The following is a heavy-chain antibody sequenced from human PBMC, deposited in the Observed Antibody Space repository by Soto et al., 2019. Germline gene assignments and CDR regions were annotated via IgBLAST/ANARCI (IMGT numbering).Heavy chain of an antibody. CDR3: ARARKYEFIAACNNWFDP. CDR1: GGTFSSYA. J-gene: IGHJ5*02. D-gene: IGHD6-6*01. CDR2: IIPIFGTA. Sequence: QVQLVQSGAEVKKPGSSVKVSCKASGGTFSSYAISWVRQAPGQGLEWMGGIIPIFGTANYAQKFQGRVTITADKSTSSAYMELSSLRSEDTAVYYCARARKYEFIAACNNWFDPWGQGTLVTVSS. V-gene: IGHV1-69*06.